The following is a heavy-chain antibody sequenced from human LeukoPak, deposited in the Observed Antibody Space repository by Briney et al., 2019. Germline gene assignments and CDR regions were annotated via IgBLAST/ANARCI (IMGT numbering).Heavy chain of an antibody. J-gene: IGHJ6*02. CDR2: MNPNSGNT. D-gene: IGHD6-13*01. Sequence: ASVKVSYKASGYTFTSYDINWVRQATGQGLEWMGWMNPNSGNTGYAQKFQGRVTMTRNTSISTAYMELSSLRSEDTAVYYCARDGYSSSWRYYYYGMDVWGQGTTVTVSS. CDR3: ARDGYSSSWRYYYYGMDV. CDR1: GYTFTSYD. V-gene: IGHV1-8*01.